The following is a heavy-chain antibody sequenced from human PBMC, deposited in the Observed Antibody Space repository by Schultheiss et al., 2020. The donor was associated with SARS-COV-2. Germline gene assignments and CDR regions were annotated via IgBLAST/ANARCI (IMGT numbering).Heavy chain of an antibody. Sequence: GGSLRLSCAASGFTVSSNYMSWVRRAPGKGLEWVSVIYSGGSTYYADSVKGRFTISRDNSKNTLYLQMNSLRAEDTAVYYCARSKLGSRNQYYFEYCGQGTLVTVS. V-gene: IGHV3-66*01. CDR3: ARSKLGSRNQYYFEY. CDR1: GFTVSSNY. D-gene: IGHD7-27*01. CDR2: IYSGGST. J-gene: IGHJ4*02.